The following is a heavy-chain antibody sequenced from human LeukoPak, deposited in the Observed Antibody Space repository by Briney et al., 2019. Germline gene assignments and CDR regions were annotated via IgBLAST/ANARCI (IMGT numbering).Heavy chain of an antibody. CDR1: GGSFSGYY. V-gene: IGHV3-23*01. Sequence: ETLSLTCAVYGGSFSGYYWSWVRQAPGKGLEWASAISGSGGSTYYADSVKGRFTISRDNSKNTLYLQMNSLRAEDTAVYYCANSYDSSLYYFDYWGQGTLVTVSS. D-gene: IGHD3-22*01. J-gene: IGHJ4*02. CDR2: ISGSGGST. CDR3: ANSYDSSLYYFDY.